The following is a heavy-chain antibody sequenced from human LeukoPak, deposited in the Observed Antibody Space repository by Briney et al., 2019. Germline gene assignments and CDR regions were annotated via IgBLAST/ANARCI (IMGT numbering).Heavy chain of an antibody. J-gene: IGHJ4*02. CDR2: ISGSGGGT. V-gene: IGHV3-23*01. CDR3: AKGSGGSGSFYNHFDC. Sequence: GGSLRLSCAASGFTFSSYAMSWVRQAPGKGLEWVSGISGSGGGTYYADSVKGRFTISRDNSKNTLSLQMNSLRTEDTAVFYCAKGSGGSGSFYNHFDCWGQGTLVTVSS. CDR1: GFTFSSYA. D-gene: IGHD3-10*01.